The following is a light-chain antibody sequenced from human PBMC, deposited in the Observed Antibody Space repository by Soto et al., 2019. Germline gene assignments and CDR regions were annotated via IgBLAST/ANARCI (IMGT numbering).Light chain of an antibody. Sequence: EIVLTQSPCTLSLSPGERATLSCRASQTISITFLACYRQRPGQAPRLIIYAASIRSTGTPDRISGSGSGTDFPITISRLEHEVVAVYYYQHFGLSPTFGRGTKVEIK. CDR1: QTISITF. V-gene: IGKV3-20*01. J-gene: IGKJ4*02. CDR2: AAS. CDR3: QHFGLSPT.